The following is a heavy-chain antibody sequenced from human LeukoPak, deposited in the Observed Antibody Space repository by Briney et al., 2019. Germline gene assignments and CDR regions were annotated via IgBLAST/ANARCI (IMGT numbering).Heavy chain of an antibody. V-gene: IGHV3-11*01. Sequence: GGSLRLSCAASGFTFSDYYMSWIRQAPGKGLEWVSYISSSGSTIYYADSVKGRFTISRDNAKNSLYLQMNSQRAEDTAVYYCARVPRKYSSGACYFDYWGQGTLVTVSS. CDR2: ISSSGSTI. CDR3: ARVPRKYSSGACYFDY. J-gene: IGHJ4*02. CDR1: GFTFSDYY. D-gene: IGHD6-19*01.